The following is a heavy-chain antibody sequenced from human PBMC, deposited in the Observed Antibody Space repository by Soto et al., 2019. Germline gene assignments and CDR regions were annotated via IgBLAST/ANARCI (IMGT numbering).Heavy chain of an antibody. CDR3: ARDIDYYDSSGYQDY. CDR2: INTRGNII. J-gene: IGHJ4*02. V-gene: IGHV3-48*03. Sequence: GGSLRLACAASGFIFSRYEMNWVRQAPGKGLEWVSYINTRGNIIHYADSVKGRFTISRDNAENSLYLQMNSLRAEDTAVYYCARDIDYYDSSGYQDYWGQGSLVTVSS. CDR1: GFIFSRYE. D-gene: IGHD3-22*01.